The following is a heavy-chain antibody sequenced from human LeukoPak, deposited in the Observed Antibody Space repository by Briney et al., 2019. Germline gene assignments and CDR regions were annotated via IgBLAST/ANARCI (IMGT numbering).Heavy chain of an antibody. CDR3: ARYYGSGFMDV. CDR1: GFTFSDYY. CDR2: ISRGGSAT. D-gene: IGHD3-10*01. V-gene: IGHV3-11*01. J-gene: IGHJ6*02. Sequence: GGSLRLSCAASGFTFSDYYMSWIRQAPGKGLEWVSYISRGGSATYYADSVKSRFTISRDNAKNSLFLQTNSLRGEDTAVYYCARYYGSGFMDVWGQGTTVTVS.